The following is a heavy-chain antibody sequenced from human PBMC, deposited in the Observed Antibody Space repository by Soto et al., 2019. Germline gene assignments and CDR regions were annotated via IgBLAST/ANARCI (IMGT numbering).Heavy chain of an antibody. CDR2: ISYDGSNK. Sequence: QVQLVESGGGVVQPGRSLRLSCAASGFTFSSYAMHWVRQAPGKGLEWVAVISYDGSNKYYADSVKGRFTISRDKSKNTLYLQMNSLRAEDTAVYYCARGAEGYYYDSSGYYPYYFDYWGQGTLVTVSS. CDR1: GFTFSSYA. J-gene: IGHJ4*02. CDR3: ARGAEGYYYDSSGYYPYYFDY. D-gene: IGHD3-22*01. V-gene: IGHV3-30-3*01.